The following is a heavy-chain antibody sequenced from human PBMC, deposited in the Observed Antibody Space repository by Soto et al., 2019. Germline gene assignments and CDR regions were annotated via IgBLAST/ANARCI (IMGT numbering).Heavy chain of an antibody. CDR2: INPSGGST. J-gene: IGHJ5*02. D-gene: IGHD6-19*01. Sequence: GGSVKVSCKASGYTFTSYYMHWVRQAPGQGLEWMGIINPSGGSTSYAQKFQGRVTMTRDTSTSTVYMELSSLRSEDTAVYYCARVGYSSGWYFYYGMDPWGQGIQVTVSS. CDR1: GYTFTSYY. CDR3: ARVGYSSGWYFYYGMDP. V-gene: IGHV1-46*03.